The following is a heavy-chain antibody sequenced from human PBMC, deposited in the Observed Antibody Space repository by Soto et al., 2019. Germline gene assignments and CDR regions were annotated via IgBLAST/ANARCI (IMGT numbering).Heavy chain of an antibody. Sequence: GESLKISCKGSGYSFTIYWISWVRQMPGKGLEWMGRIDPSDSYTNYSPSFQGHVTISADKSISTAYLQWSSLKASDTAMYYCARHITIFRVVIPMDVWGQGTTVTVSS. CDR3: ARHITIFRVVIPMDV. CDR1: GYSFTIYW. V-gene: IGHV5-10-1*01. J-gene: IGHJ6*02. CDR2: IDPSDSYT. D-gene: IGHD3-3*01.